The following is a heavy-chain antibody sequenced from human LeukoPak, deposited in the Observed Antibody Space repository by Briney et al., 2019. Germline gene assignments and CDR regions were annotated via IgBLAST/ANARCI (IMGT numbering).Heavy chain of an antibody. CDR2: ISGYNANT. V-gene: IGHV1-18*01. Sequence: ASVKVSCKASGYKFINYGISWVRQALGQGLEWMGWISGYNANTNYAEKFQGRVTMTTDTSTSTAYMELRSLTSDDTAIYYCARDYWMPAAGIFHFWGQGTLVTVSS. CDR3: ARDYWMPAAGIFHF. D-gene: IGHD6-13*01. CDR1: GYKFINYG. J-gene: IGHJ4*02.